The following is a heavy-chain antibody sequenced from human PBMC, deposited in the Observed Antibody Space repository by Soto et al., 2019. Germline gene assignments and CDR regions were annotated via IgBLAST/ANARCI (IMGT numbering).Heavy chain of an antibody. V-gene: IGHV3-33*01. CDR1: GFTFSSYG. D-gene: IGHD2-15*01. CDR3: ASEYCSGGSCYYYGMDV. CDR2: IWYDGSNK. J-gene: IGHJ6*02. Sequence: QVQLVESGGGMVQPGRSLRLSCAASGFTFSSYGMHWVRQAPGKGLEWVAVIWYDGSNKYYADSVKGRFTISRDNSKNTLYLQMNSLRAEDTAVYYCASEYCSGGSCYYYGMDVWGQGTTVTVSS.